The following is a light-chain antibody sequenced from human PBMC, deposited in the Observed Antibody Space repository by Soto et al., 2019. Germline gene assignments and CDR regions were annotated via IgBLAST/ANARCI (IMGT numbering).Light chain of an antibody. CDR2: EVI. CDR3: SSFTTSSTWV. J-gene: IGLJ3*02. CDR1: SSDVGNYND. Sequence: QSALTQPASVYGSPGQSINISCTGTSSDVGNYNDVSWYQQHPGKAPKLMIYEVISRPSGVSNRFSGSKSGNTASLTISGLQTEDEADYYCSSFTTSSTWVFGGGTKLTVL. V-gene: IGLV2-14*01.